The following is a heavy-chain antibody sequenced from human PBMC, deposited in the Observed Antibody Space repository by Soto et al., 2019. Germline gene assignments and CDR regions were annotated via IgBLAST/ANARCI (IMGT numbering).Heavy chain of an antibody. V-gene: IGHV1-69*12. D-gene: IGHD3-22*01. CDR2: IVPIFGTA. J-gene: IGHJ4*02. Sequence: QVQLVQSGAEVKKPGSSVKVSCKASGGTFSSYAISWVRQAPGQGLEWMGGIVPIFGTANYAQKFEGRVTTTEDESTSTGYREVSSLRSEDTAVYYCARGGGLCGDSSGYSFDYWGQGTLVTVFS. CDR3: ARGGGLCGDSSGYSFDY. CDR1: GGTFSSYA.